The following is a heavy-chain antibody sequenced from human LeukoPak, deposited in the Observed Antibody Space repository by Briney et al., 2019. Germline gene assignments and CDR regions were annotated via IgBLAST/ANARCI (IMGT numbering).Heavy chain of an antibody. CDR1: GYTFTGYY. Sequence: ASVKVSRKASGYTFTGYYMHWVRQAPGQGLEWMAWINPNSGGTNYAQKFQGRVTMTRDTSISTAYMELSRLRSDDTAVYYCAIAAAGLPYFDYWGQGTLVTVSS. J-gene: IGHJ4*02. V-gene: IGHV1-2*02. D-gene: IGHD6-13*01. CDR3: AIAAAGLPYFDY. CDR2: INPNSGGT.